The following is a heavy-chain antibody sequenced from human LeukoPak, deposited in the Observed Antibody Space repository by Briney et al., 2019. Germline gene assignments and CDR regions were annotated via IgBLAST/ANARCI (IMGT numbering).Heavy chain of an antibody. CDR2: INHSGST. J-gene: IGHJ3*02. CDR3: ARDPSPIAFDI. V-gene: IGHV4-34*01. Sequence: PSETLSLTCAVYGGSFSGYYWSWIRQPPGKGLEWIGEINHSGSTNYNPSLKSRVTISVDTSKNQFSLKLSSVTAADTAVYYCARDPSPIAFDIWAKGQWSPSLQ. CDR1: GGSFSGYY.